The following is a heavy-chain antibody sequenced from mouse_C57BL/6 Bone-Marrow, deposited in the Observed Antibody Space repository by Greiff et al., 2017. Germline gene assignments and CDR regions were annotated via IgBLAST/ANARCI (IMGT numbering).Heavy chain of an antibody. V-gene: IGHV1-59*01. CDR3: AGASYYYGSSKGYFDV. CDR2: IDPSDSYT. CDR1: GYTFTSYW. J-gene: IGHJ1*03. Sequence: QVQLQQPGAELVRPGTSVKLSCKASGYTFTSYWMHWVKQRPGQGLEWIGVIDPSDSYTNYNQKFKGKATLTVDTSSSTAYMQLSSLTSEDSAVYYCAGASYYYGSSKGYFDVWGTGTTVTVSS. D-gene: IGHD1-1*01.